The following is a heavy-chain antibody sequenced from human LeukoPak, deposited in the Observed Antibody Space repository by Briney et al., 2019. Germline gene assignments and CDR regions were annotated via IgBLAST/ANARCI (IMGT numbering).Heavy chain of an antibody. D-gene: IGHD1-1*01. V-gene: IGHV4-59*12. J-gene: IGHJ5*02. Sequence: SETLSLTCTVSGGSISSYYWSWIRQPPGKGLEWIGYIYYSGSTNYNPSLKSRVTISVDTSKNQFSLSLSSVTAADTAIYYCVRESRIMTTVRYWFDPWGQGTLVTVSS. CDR3: VRESRIMTTVRYWFDP. CDR2: IYYSGST. CDR1: GGSISSYY.